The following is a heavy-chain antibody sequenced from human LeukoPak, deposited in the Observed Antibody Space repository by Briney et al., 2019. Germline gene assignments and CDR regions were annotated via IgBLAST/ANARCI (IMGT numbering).Heavy chain of an antibody. D-gene: IGHD2-2*01. CDR2: ISSSSSYI. Sequence: PGGSLRLSCAASGFTFSSYSMNWVRQAPGKGLEWVSSISSSSSYIYYADSVKGRFTISRDNAKNSLYLQMNSLRAEDTAVYYCARQIVVVPAAYDYWGQGTLVTVSS. CDR1: GFTFSSYS. J-gene: IGHJ4*02. CDR3: ARQIVVVPAAYDY. V-gene: IGHV3-21*01.